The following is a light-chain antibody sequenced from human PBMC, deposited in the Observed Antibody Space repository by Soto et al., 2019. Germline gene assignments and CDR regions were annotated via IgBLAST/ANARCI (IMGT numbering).Light chain of an antibody. CDR3: QQRST. CDR1: QSVSSY. V-gene: IGKV3-11*01. J-gene: IGKJ5*01. CDR2: DAS. Sequence: IVLKKSPATISLSQLERSTLSCRASQSVSSYLAWYQQKPGQAPRLLIYDASNRATGIPARFSGSGSGTDFTLTISSLEPEDFAVYYCQQRSTFGQGTRLEIK.